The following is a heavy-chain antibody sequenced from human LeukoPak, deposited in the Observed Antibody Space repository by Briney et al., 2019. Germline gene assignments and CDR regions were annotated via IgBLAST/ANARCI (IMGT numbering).Heavy chain of an antibody. J-gene: IGHJ4*02. V-gene: IGHV3-23*01. D-gene: IGHD6-13*01. Sequence: GGALRLSCAASGFTFSSDAMSWVRQAPGKGLEWVSAIRCSGGSTYYADSVKGRFTSSRDNSKNTLYLQMNSLRAEDTAVYYCAKGGAAASDYWGQGTLVTVSS. CDR3: AKGGAAASDY. CDR2: IRCSGGST. CDR1: GFTFSSDA.